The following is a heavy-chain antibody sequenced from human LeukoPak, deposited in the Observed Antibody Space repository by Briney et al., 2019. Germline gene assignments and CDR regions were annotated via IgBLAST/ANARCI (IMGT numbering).Heavy chain of an antibody. D-gene: IGHD2-15*01. Sequence: GGSLRLSCAAAGFSFSNHAMSWVRQAPGKGLEWVSYISGSGGTTYYADSVKGRFTISGDNSKSTLYLLMSSLRVEDTAVYYCAKDRFCSGAGCSDAFDIWGQGTKVTVSS. V-gene: IGHV3-23*01. J-gene: IGHJ3*02. CDR3: AKDRFCSGAGCSDAFDI. CDR2: ISGSGGTT. CDR1: GFSFSNHA.